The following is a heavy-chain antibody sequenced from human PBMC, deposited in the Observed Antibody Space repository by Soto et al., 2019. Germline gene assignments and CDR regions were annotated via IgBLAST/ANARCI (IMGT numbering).Heavy chain of an antibody. CDR2: IRSKAYGGTT. V-gene: IGHV3-49*03. CDR1: GFTFGDYA. Sequence: GGSLRLSCTASGFTFGDYAMSWFRQAPGKGLEWVGFIRSKAYGGTTEYAASVKGRFTISRDDSKSIAYLQMNSLKTEDTAVYYCTRDVGNYNYYYMDVWGKGTTVTVSS. CDR3: TRDVGNYNYYYMDV. D-gene: IGHD2-15*01. J-gene: IGHJ6*03.